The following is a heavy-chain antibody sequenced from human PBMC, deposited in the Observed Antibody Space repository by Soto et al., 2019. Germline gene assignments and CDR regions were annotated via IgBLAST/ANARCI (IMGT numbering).Heavy chain of an antibody. Sequence: SETLSLTCTVSGGSISTFYWNWIRQPAGKGLEWIGRIDTSGNTNYNPSLKSRVTMSVDTSKKQFSLKLTSVTAADTAVYYCARYSSNWFQTEGMDVWGLGTTVTVSS. CDR1: GGSISTFY. D-gene: IGHD6-13*01. CDR2: IDTSGNT. J-gene: IGHJ6*02. CDR3: ARYSSNWFQTEGMDV. V-gene: IGHV4-4*07.